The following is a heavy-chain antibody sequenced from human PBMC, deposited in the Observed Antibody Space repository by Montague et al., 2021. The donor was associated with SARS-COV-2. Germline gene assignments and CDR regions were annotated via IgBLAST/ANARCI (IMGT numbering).Heavy chain of an antibody. CDR3: ARVSGVWFGELPREYFYGMDV. CDR2: IKQDGSEK. Sequence: SLRLSCAASGFIFSRYCMSWVRQAPGKGLEWVANIKQDGSEKFYVDSVKGRFTISRDNAKNSLFLQINSLRAEDTAVYYCARVSGVWFGELPREYFYGMDVWGQGSTVTVSS. D-gene: IGHD3-10*01. J-gene: IGHJ6*02. CDR1: GFIFSRYC. V-gene: IGHV3-7*01.